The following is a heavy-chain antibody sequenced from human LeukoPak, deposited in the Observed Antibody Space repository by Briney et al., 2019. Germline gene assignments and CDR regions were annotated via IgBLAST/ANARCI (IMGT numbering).Heavy chain of an antibody. CDR3: ARDASRTYTVTKHGDWFDP. D-gene: IGHD4-17*01. Sequence: GGSLRLSCAASGFTFSSYWMSWVRQAPGKGLEWVANIKQDGSEKYYVDSVKGRFTISRDNAKNSLYLQMNSLRAEDTAVYYCARDASRTYTVTKHGDWFDPWGQGTLVTVSS. CDR2: IKQDGSEK. CDR1: GFTFSSYW. J-gene: IGHJ5*02. V-gene: IGHV3-7*01.